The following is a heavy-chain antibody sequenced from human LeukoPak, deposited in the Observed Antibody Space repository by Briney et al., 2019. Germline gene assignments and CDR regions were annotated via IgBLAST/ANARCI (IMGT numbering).Heavy chain of an antibody. CDR2: IYPGDSDT. CDR3: ARTGHGSGSYYNEDY. V-gene: IGHV5-51*01. Sequence: GESLKISCKGSGYSFTSYWIGWVRQMSGKGLEWMGIIYPGDSDTRYSPSFQGQVTISADKSISTAYLQWSSLKASDTAMYYCARTGHGSGSYYNEDYWGQGTLVTVSS. D-gene: IGHD3-10*01. J-gene: IGHJ4*02. CDR1: GYSFTSYW.